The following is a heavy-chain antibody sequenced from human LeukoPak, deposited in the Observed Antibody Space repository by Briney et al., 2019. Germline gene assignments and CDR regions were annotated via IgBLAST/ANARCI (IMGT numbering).Heavy chain of an antibody. J-gene: IGHJ6*02. D-gene: IGHD6-13*01. CDR1: GGSISSYY. CDR2: IYYSGST. V-gene: IGHV4-59*01. Sequence: NPSETLSLTCTVSGGSISSYYWSWIRQPPGKGLEWIGYIYYSGSTNYNPALMSRVTISVDTSKNQFSLKLSSVTAADTAVYYCARGRARIAAAGTGAYYYYDMDVWGQGTTVTVSS. CDR3: ARGRARIAAAGTGAYYYYDMDV.